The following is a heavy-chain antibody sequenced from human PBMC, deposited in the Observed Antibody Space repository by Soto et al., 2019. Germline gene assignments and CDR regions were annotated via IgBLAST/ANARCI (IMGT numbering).Heavy chain of an antibody. J-gene: IGHJ4*02. CDR1: GGTFSSYA. CDR2: IIPIFGTA. D-gene: IGHD6-19*01. CDR3: ARANQQWLVRGNWDY. V-gene: IGHV1-69*13. Sequence: ASVKVSCKASGGTFSSYAISWVRQAPGQGLEWMGGIIPIFGTANYAQKFQGRVTITADESTSTAYMELSSLRSEDTAVYYCARANQQWLVRGNWDYWGQGTLVTVS.